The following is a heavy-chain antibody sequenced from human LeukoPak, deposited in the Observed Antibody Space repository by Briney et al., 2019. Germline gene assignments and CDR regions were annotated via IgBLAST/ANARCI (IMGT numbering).Heavy chain of an antibody. D-gene: IGHD3-16*01. J-gene: IGHJ3*02. CDR1: GHSISSGYY. CDR2: IYQSGST. Sequence: PSETLSLTCNVSGHSISSGYYWGWIRQPPGKGLEWIGNIYQSGSTYYNPSLKSRVTISEETSKKQFSLKLSSVTAADTAVYYCARVRGEGGSVFEIWDQGTMVTVSS. V-gene: IGHV4-38-2*02. CDR3: ARVRGEGGSVFEI.